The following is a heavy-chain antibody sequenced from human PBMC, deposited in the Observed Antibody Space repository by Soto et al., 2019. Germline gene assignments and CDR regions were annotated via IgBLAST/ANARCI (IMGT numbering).Heavy chain of an antibody. CDR2: ISYDGSNK. J-gene: IGHJ5*02. D-gene: IGHD2-15*01. V-gene: IGHV3-30-3*01. CDR3: ARDRVGYCSGGSCYSGWFDP. CDR1: GFTFSSYA. Sequence: QVQLVESGGGVVQPGRSLRLSCAASGFTFSSYAMHWVRQAPGKGLEWVAVISYDGSNKYYADSVKGRFTISRDNSKNTLYLQMNSLSAEDTAVYYCARDRVGYCSGGSCYSGWFDPWGQGTLVTVSS.